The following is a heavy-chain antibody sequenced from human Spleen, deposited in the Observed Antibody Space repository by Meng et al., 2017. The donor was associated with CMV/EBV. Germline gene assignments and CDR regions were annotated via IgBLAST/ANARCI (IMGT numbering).Heavy chain of an antibody. V-gene: IGHV4-34*01. CDR2: INHSGST. CDR3: AREDAAYCSTTSCFGAFDI. J-gene: IGHJ3*02. Sequence: SETLSLTCAVYGGSFSGYYWSWIRQPPGKGLEWIGEINHSGSTNYNPSLKSRVTISVDTSKNQFSLKLSSVTAADTAVYYCAREDAAYCSTTSCFGAFDIWGQGTMVTVSS. D-gene: IGHD2-2*01. CDR1: GGSFSGYY.